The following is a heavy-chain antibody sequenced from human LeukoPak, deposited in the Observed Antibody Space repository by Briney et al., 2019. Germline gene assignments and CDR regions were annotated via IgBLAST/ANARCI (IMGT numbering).Heavy chain of an antibody. V-gene: IGHV3-74*01. Sequence: GGSLRLSCAASEVTIRNYWMHWVRQAPGKGLVWVSRINSDGSSKDYVDSVKGRFTISRDNAKNTLYLQMNSLRAEDTALYYCARASASGWPYYYGMDVWGQGTTITVFS. CDR1: EVTIRNYW. J-gene: IGHJ6*02. D-gene: IGHD6-19*01. CDR3: ARASASGWPYYYGMDV. CDR2: INSDGSSK.